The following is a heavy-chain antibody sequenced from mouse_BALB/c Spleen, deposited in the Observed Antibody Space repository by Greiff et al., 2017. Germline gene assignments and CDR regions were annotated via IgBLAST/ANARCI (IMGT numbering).Heavy chain of an antibody. J-gene: IGHJ3*01. CDR3: ATPGAYGFAWFAY. CDR1: GYSITSDYA. Sequence: VQLKESGPGLVKPSQSLSLTCTVTGYSITSDYAWNWIRQFPGNKLEWMGYISYSGSTSYNPSLKSRISITRDTSKNQFFLQLNSVTTEDTATYYCATPGAYGFAWFAYWGQGTLVTVSA. D-gene: IGHD2-2*01. V-gene: IGHV3-2*02. CDR2: ISYSGST.